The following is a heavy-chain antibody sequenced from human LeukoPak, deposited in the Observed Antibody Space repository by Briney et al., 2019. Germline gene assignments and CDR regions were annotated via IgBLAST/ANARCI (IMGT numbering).Heavy chain of an antibody. CDR1: GFTFSSYW. D-gene: IGHD3-16*01. Sequence: GGSLRLSCAASGFTFSSYWMSWVRQAPGKELEWVANIKQDGSEKYYVDSVKGRFTISRDNARTSLYLQMNSLRAEDTAVYYCARDWGGTVPFDYWGQGTLVTVSS. J-gene: IGHJ4*02. V-gene: IGHV3-7*01. CDR2: IKQDGSEK. CDR3: ARDWGGTVPFDY.